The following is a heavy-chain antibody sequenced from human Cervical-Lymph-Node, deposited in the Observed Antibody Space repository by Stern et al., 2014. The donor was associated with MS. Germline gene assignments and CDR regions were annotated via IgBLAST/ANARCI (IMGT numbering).Heavy chain of an antibody. CDR3: AKDPRIYDSSGYLDA. Sequence: QVQLVQSGGGVVKPGRSLRLSCAASGFTFSLYDMHWVRQAPGKGLEWVAAISYDGDNKFYTDSVKGRFTISRDNSKSTLYLQLNSLRPEDTAIYYCAKDPRIYDSSGYLDAWGQGTLVTVSS. CDR1: GFTFSLYD. CDR2: ISYDGDNK. V-gene: IGHV3-30*18. D-gene: IGHD3-22*01. J-gene: IGHJ5*02.